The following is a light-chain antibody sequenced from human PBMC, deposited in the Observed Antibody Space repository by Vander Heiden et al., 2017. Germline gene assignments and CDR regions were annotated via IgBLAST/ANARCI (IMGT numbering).Light chain of an antibody. CDR2: DAS. CDR1: QDISNY. V-gene: IGKV1-33*01. CDR3: GQDDNRIT. J-gene: IGKJ5*01. Sequence: DIQMTQSPSSLSASIGDRVTITCQASQDISNYLNWYQQKPGKAPKLLIYDASKLEKGVPSRFSGSGSGTDFTFTRSSLQPEDFATYYCGQDDNRITFGQGTRLEIK.